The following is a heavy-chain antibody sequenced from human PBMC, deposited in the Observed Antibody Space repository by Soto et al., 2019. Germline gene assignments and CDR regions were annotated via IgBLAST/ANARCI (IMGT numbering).Heavy chain of an antibody. CDR1: GGSVSSTNW. CDR2: IHLTGTT. CDR3: SRELFGGHSLAAY. Sequence: QVQLQESGPGLVKPSGTLTLTCAVSGGSVSSTNWWSWIRQPPGKGLEWIGEIHLTGTTNYNPSLKSRVTMSIDQSQNQLSLTLTAVTAADTAVYYCSRELFGGHSLAAYCGQGTLVTVSS. J-gene: IGHJ4*02. D-gene: IGHD3-3*01. V-gene: IGHV4-4*02.